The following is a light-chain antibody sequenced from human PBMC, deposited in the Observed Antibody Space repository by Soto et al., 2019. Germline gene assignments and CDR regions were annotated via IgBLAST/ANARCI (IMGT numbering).Light chain of an antibody. CDR2: DAS. CDR3: QHRSEWHVS. Sequence: EIVLTQSPATLSLSPGERATLSCRASRSVNSYLAWYQQKPGQAPRLLISDASNRATGIPARFSGSGSGTDFTLTISSLEPEDFAVYYCQHRSEWHVSFGQGTRLESK. CDR1: RSVNSY. J-gene: IGKJ5*01. V-gene: IGKV3-11*01.